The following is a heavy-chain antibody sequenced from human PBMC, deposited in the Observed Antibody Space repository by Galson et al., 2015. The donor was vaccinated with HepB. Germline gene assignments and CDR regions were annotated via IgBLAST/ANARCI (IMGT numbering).Heavy chain of an antibody. CDR3: AILWFGEPSFDP. CDR1: GGSISSSSYY. J-gene: IGHJ5*02. Sequence: SETLSLTCTVSGGSISSSSYYWGWIRQPPGKGLEWIGSIYYSGSTYYNPSLKSRVTISVDTSKNQFSLKLSSVTAADTAVYYCAILWFGEPSFDPWGQGTLVAVSS. CDR2: IYYSGST. D-gene: IGHD3-10*01. V-gene: IGHV4-39*01.